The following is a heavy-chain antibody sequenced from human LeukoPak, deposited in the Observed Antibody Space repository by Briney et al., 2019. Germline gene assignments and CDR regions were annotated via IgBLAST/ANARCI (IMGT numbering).Heavy chain of an antibody. D-gene: IGHD1-26*01. CDR2: ISKNGGNT. Sequence: PGGSLRLSCAASGFTFSSYAMSWVRQAPGKGLEYVSAISKNGGNTYYANSVKGRFSISRDNSKNTLYLQMGSLRTEDMAVYYCARVGEGRYYQYYYMDVWGKGTTVTVSS. J-gene: IGHJ6*03. V-gene: IGHV3-64*01. CDR1: GFTFSSYA. CDR3: ARVGEGRYYQYYYMDV.